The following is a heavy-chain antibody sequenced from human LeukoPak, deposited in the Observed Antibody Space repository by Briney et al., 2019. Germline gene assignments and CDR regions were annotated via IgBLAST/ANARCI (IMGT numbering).Heavy chain of an antibody. V-gene: IGHV3-30-3*01. D-gene: IGHD3-9*01. Sequence: GGSLRLSCAASGFTFSSYAMHWVRQAPGKGLEWVAVISYDGSNKYYADSVKGRFTISRDNSKNTLYLQMNSLRDEDTAVYFCARVRPNFDNYAMDVWGQGTTVTVSS. J-gene: IGHJ6*02. CDR2: ISYDGSNK. CDR3: ARVRPNFDNYAMDV. CDR1: GFTFSSYA.